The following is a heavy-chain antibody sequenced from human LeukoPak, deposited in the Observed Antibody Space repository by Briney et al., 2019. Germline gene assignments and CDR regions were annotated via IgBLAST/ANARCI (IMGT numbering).Heavy chain of an antibody. V-gene: IGHV4-34*01. Sequence: PSETLSLTCAVYGGSFSGYYWSWIRQPPGKGLEWIGEINHSGSTNYNPSLKSRVTISVDTSKNQFSLKLSSVAAADTAVYYCARDPYYGSGSAVLDPWGQGTLVTVSS. J-gene: IGHJ5*02. CDR3: ARDPYYGSGSAVLDP. D-gene: IGHD3-10*01. CDR2: INHSGST. CDR1: GGSFSGYY.